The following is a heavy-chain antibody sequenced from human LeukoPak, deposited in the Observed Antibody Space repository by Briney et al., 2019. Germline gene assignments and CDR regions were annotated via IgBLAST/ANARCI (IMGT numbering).Heavy chain of an antibody. Sequence: ASVKVSCKASGYTFTSYGITWVRQAPGQGLEWMGWISAYNGNTNYAQKLQGRVTMTTDTSTSTAYMELRSLRSEDTAVYYCARSMGYSYGYDWFDPWGQGTLVTVSS. D-gene: IGHD5-18*01. CDR3: ARSMGYSYGYDWFDP. CDR2: ISAYNGNT. J-gene: IGHJ5*02. V-gene: IGHV1-18*01. CDR1: GYTFTSYG.